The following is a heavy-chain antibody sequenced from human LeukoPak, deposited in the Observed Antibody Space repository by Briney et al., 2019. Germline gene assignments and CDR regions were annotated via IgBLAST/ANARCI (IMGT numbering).Heavy chain of an antibody. CDR1: GFTFSSYS. Sequence: GGSLRLSCAASGFTFSSYSMNWVRQAPGKGLEWVSSISSSSSNIYYADSVKGRFTISRDNAKNSLYLQMNSLSAEDTAGYYCARDPIGVEDAFDIWGQGTLVTVSS. J-gene: IGHJ3*02. V-gene: IGHV3-21*01. CDR3: ARDPIGVEDAFDI. D-gene: IGHD3-3*01. CDR2: ISSSSSNI.